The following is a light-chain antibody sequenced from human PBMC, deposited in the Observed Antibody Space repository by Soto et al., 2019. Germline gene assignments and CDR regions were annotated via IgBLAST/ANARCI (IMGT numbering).Light chain of an antibody. J-gene: IGKJ5*01. CDR3: QQYNNWPPT. CDR1: QSVSSSY. CDR2: GAS. V-gene: IGKV3-20*01. Sequence: EIVLTQSPATLSLSPGERATLSCRASQSVSSSYLAWYQQKPGQAPRLLIYGASSRATGIPDRFSGSGSGTDFTLTISRLEPEDFAVYYCQQYNNWPPTFGQGTRLEIK.